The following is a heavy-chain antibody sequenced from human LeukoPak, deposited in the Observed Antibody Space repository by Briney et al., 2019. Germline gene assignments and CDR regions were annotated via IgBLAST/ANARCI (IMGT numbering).Heavy chain of an antibody. D-gene: IGHD5-24*01. CDR3: ASRVEMATIVFDY. CDR1: GFTVSSNY. CDR2: IYSGGST. J-gene: IGHJ4*02. V-gene: IGHV3-66*01. Sequence: GGSLRLSCAASGFTVSSNYMSWVRQAPGKGLEWVSVIYSGGSTYYADSVKGRFTISRDNSKNTLYLQMNSLRAEDTAVYYCASRVEMATIVFDYWGQGTLVTVSS.